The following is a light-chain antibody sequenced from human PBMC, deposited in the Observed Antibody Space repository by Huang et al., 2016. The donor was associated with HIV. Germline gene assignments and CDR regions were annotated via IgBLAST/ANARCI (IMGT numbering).Light chain of an antibody. CDR3: LQYYDTPYT. CDR2: WAS. V-gene: IGKV4-1*01. J-gene: IGKJ2*01. CDR1: QNILYSSNNKKY. Sequence: DIVMTQSPDSLAVSLGARATINCRSSQNILYSSNNKKYLAWYQHKPGHPPKLLFYWASTRESGVPDRFSGRGSGTDFTLTISSLQVEDVSVYYCLQYYDTPYTFGQGTKLEI.